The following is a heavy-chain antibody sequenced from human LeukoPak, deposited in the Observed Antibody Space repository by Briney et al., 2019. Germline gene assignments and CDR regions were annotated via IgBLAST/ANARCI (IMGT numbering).Heavy chain of an antibody. Sequence: GGSLRLSCEGSAFIFSGHWMNWVRQTPGKGLEWVARIKEDGSERQYVDSVKGRFSISRDNTKGSLFLQLNSLRAEDTAVYYCARVGYQNRHYYYYGMDVWGQGTTVTVSS. J-gene: IGHJ6*02. CDR3: ARVGYQNRHYYYYGMDV. CDR2: IKEDGSER. D-gene: IGHD5-18*01. CDR1: AFIFSGHW. V-gene: IGHV3-7*03.